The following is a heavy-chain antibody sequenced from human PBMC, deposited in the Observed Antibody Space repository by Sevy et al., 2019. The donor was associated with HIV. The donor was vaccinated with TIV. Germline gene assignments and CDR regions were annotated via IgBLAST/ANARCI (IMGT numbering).Heavy chain of an antibody. V-gene: IGHV1-69*13. CDR2: IIPIFGTA. D-gene: IGHD3-10*01. J-gene: IGHJ3*02. CDR3: AGSRITMVRGVWDAFDI. Sequence: ASVKVSCKASGGTFSSYAISWVRQAPGQGLEWMGRIIPIFGTANYAQKFQGRVTITADESTSTAYMELSSLRSEDTAVYYCAGSRITMVRGVWDAFDIWGQGTMVTVSS. CDR1: GGTFSSYA.